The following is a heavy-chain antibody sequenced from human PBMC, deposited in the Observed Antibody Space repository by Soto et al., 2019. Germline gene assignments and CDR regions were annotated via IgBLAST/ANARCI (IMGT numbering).Heavy chain of an antibody. J-gene: IGHJ3*02. CDR3: ARDDYSGSYYNAFDI. D-gene: IGHD1-26*01. Sequence: GGSLRLSCAASGFTFSSYGMHWVRQAPGKGLEWVAVIWYDGSNKYYADSVKGRFTISRDNSKNTLYLQMNSLRAEDTAVYYCARDDYSGSYYNAFDIWGQGTMVTVSS. CDR2: IWYDGSNK. V-gene: IGHV3-33*01. CDR1: GFTFSSYG.